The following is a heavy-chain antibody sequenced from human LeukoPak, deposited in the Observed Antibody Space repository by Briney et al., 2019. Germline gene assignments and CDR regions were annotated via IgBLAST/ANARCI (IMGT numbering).Heavy chain of an antibody. CDR2: ISTNNGDT. CDR3: AREVPGSSWWGYFDY. Sequence: ASVKVSCKASGYTFTSNGISWVRQAPGQGFEWMGWISTNNGDTKYGKKFQGRVIMTTDTSTSTTYMEVRSLRSDDTAVYYCAREVPGSSWWGYFDYWGQGTLVTVSS. D-gene: IGHD6-13*01. V-gene: IGHV1-18*01. J-gene: IGHJ4*02. CDR1: GYTFTSNG.